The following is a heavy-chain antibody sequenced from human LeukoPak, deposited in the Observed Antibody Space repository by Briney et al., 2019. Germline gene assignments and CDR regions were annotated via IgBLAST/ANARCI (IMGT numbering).Heavy chain of an antibody. V-gene: IGHV4-38-2*02. CDR2: IYHSGST. D-gene: IGHD3-16*01. Sequence: PSETLSLTCTVSGYSISSGYYWGWIRQPPGKGLEWIGSIYHSGSTYYNPSLKSRVTISVDTSKNQFSLKLSSVTAADTAVYYCARVMKLDRMDVWGKGTTVTVSS. CDR3: ARVMKLDRMDV. J-gene: IGHJ6*04. CDR1: GYSISSGYY.